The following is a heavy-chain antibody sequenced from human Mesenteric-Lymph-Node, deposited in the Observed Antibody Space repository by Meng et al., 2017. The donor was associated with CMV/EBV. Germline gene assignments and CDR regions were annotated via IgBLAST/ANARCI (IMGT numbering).Heavy chain of an antibody. CDR1: GFTFSSYS. J-gene: IGHJ3*02. D-gene: IGHD3-3*02. CDR2: ISSSSSYI. V-gene: IGHV3-21*01. Sequence: GESLKISCAASGFTFSSYSMNWVRQAPGKGLEWVSSISSSSSYIYYADSVKGRFTISRDNAKNSLYLQMNSLRAEDTAVYYCARSIYAAQGAFDIWGQGTMVTVSS. CDR3: ARSIYAAQGAFDI.